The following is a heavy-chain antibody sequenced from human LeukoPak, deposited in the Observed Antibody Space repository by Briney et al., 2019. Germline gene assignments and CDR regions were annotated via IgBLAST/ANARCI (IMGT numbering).Heavy chain of an antibody. CDR1: GGSFSGYY. D-gene: IGHD4-17*01. J-gene: IGHJ4*02. V-gene: IGHV4-34*01. CDR2: INHTGNT. CDR3: ARKTVPTGVDY. Sequence: SETLSLTCTVYGGSFSGYYWSWIRQPPGKGLEWIGAINHTGNTGYNPSLKSRVTISVDTSKNQFSLKLSSVTAADTAVYYCARKTVPTGVDYWGQGTLVTVSS.